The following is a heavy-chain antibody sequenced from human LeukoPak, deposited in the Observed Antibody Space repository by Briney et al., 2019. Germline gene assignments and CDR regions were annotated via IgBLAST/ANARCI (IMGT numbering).Heavy chain of an antibody. CDR1: GFTFSSYG. J-gene: IGHJ4*02. CDR2: ISYDGSNK. Sequence: GGSLRLSCAASGFTFSSYGMHWVRQAPGKGLEWVAVISYDGSNKYYADSVKGRFTISRDNSKNTLYLQMNSLRAEDTAVYYCARDKASDSYFDWGICDYWGQGTLVTVSS. V-gene: IGHV3-30*19. CDR3: ARDKASDSYFDWGICDY. D-gene: IGHD3-9*01.